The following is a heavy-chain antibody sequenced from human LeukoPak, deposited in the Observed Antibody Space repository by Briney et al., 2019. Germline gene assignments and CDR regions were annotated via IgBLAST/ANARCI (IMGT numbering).Heavy chain of an antibody. CDR3: ARDGPPFSLTTVVTPYLYYYYGMDV. Sequence: GASVKVSCKASGYTFTSYYMHWVRQAPGQGLEWMGIINPSGGSTSYAQKFQGRVTMTRDTSTSTVYMELSSLRSEDTAVYYCARDGPPFSLTTVVTPYLYYYYGMDVWGQGTTVTVSS. J-gene: IGHJ6*02. D-gene: IGHD4-23*01. CDR2: INPSGGST. V-gene: IGHV1-46*01. CDR1: GYTFTSYY.